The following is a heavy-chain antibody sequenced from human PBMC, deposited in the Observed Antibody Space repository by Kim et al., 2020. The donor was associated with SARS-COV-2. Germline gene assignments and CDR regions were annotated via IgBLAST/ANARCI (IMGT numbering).Heavy chain of an antibody. CDR3: ARLPYSSSSLYYYYYGMDV. D-gene: IGHD6-6*01. Sequence: SETLSLTCTVSGGSISSYYWSWIRQPPGKGLEWIGYIYYSGSTNYNPSLKSRVTISVDTSKNQFSLKLSSVTAADTAVYYCARLPYSSSSLYYYYYGMDVWGQGTTVTVSS. CDR1: GGSISSYY. CDR2: IYYSGST. V-gene: IGHV4-59*13. J-gene: IGHJ6*02.